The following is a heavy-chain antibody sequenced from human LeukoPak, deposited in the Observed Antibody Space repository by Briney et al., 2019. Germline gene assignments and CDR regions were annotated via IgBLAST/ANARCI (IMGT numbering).Heavy chain of an antibody. CDR2: IYYSGTT. CDR1: RGSISPYY. V-gene: IGHV4-59*08. D-gene: IGHD6-13*01. J-gene: IGHJ4*02. Sequence: SETLSLTCTVSRGSISPYYWSWIRQPPGKGLEWIGYIYYSGTTNYNPSLKSRVTTSVDTSKNQFSLKLSSVTAADTAVYYCARSIAAAGFDYWGQGSLVTVSS. CDR3: ARSIAAAGFDY.